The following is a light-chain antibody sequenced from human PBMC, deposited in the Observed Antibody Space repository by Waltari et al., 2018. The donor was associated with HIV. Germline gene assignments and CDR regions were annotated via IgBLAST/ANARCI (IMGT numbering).Light chain of an antibody. V-gene: IGLV2-14*03. CDR3: SSYINYGTLG. Sequence: QSALTQPASVSGSPGQSVTISCTGSTTVVGGSNSVSWYQHRPGEAPKLIIFHVANRPTGIVSRCPGSKSGNTASLTISGLQAEDEADFYCSSYINYGTLGFGGGTKLTVL. CDR2: HVA. CDR1: TTVVGGSNS. J-gene: IGLJ3*02.